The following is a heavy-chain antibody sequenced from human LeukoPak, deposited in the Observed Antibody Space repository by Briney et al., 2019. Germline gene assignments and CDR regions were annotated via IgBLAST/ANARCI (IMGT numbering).Heavy chain of an antibody. J-gene: IGHJ6*04. CDR2: IIPIFGTA. D-gene: IGHD6-19*01. CDR3: ARSGSVLQWLGDYYYYYGMDV. V-gene: IGHV1-69*13. CDR1: GGTFSSYA. Sequence: SVKVSCKASGGTFSSYAISWVRHAPGQGLEWMGGIIPIFGTANYAQKFQGRVTITADESTSTAYMELSSLRSEDTAVYYCARSGSVLQWLGDYYYYYGMDVWGKGTTVTVSS.